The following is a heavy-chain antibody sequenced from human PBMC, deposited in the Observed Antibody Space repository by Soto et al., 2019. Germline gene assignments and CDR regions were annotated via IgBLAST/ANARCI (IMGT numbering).Heavy chain of an antibody. Sequence: QVQLQESGPGLVKPSETLSLTCTVSGGSISSYYWSWIRQPPGKGLEWIGYIYYSGSTNYNPSLKSRVTISVDTSKNQFSLKLSSVTAADTAVYYSARGDTAMVGWGQGTLVTVSS. D-gene: IGHD5-18*01. J-gene: IGHJ4*02. CDR1: GGSISSYY. V-gene: IGHV4-59*01. CDR2: IYYSGST. CDR3: ARGDTAMVG.